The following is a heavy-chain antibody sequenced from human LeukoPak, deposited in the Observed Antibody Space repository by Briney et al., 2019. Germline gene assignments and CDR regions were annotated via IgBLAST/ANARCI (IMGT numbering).Heavy chain of an antibody. V-gene: IGHV1-18*01. J-gene: IGHJ4*02. D-gene: IGHD3-22*01. CDR2: ISAYNGNT. CDR3: ARDVAPYYDSSGYYLYFDY. Sequence: ASVKVSCKASGYTFTSYGISWVRQAPGQGLEWMGWISAYNGNTNYAQKLQGRVTMTTDTSTSTAYMELRSLRSDDTAVYYCARDVAPYYDSSGYYLYFDYWGQGTLVTVSS. CDR1: GYTFTSYG.